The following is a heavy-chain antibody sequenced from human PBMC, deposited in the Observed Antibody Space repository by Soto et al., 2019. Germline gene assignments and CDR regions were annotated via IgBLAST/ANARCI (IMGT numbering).Heavy chain of an antibody. CDR2: ISSSSSYT. V-gene: IGHV3-21*04. CDR3: ARTYYYDRSGYPFYFDY. Sequence: GGSLRLSCAASGFTFSSYSMNWVRQAPGKGLEGVSSISSSSSYTYYADSVKGRFTISRDNAKNSLYMQMNSLRAEDTAVYYCARTYYYDRSGYPFYFDYWGQGTLVTVSS. D-gene: IGHD3-22*01. J-gene: IGHJ4*02. CDR1: GFTFSSYS.